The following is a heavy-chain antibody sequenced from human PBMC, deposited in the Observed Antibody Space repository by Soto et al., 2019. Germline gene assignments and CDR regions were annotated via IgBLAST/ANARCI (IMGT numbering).Heavy chain of an antibody. CDR3: ARGPRGCYPSWFDP. CDR2: IWYDGSNK. V-gene: IGHV3-33*01. Sequence: QVQLVESGGGVVQPGRSLRLSCAASGFTFSSYGMHWVRQAPGKGLEWVAVIWYDGSNKYYADSVKGRFTISRDNSKNTLYLQMNSLRAEDTAVYYCARGPRGCYPSWFDPWGQGTLVTVSS. J-gene: IGHJ5*02. CDR1: GFTFSSYG. D-gene: IGHD6-19*01.